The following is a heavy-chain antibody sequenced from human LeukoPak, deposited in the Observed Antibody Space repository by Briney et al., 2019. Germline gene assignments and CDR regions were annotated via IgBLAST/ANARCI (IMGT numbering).Heavy chain of an antibody. CDR3: AREEVIAAAGYWYFDL. D-gene: IGHD6-13*01. CDR1: GYTFTSYG. V-gene: IGHV1-18*01. J-gene: IGHJ2*01. CDR2: ISAYNGNT. Sequence: GASVKVSCKASGYTFTSYGISWVRQAPGQGLEWMGWISAYNGNTNYAQKFQGRVTITADESTSTAYMELSSLRSEDTAVYYCAREEVIAAAGYWYFDLWGRGTLVTVSS.